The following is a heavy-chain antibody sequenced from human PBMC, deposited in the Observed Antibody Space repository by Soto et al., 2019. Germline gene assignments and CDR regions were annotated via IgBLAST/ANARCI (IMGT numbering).Heavy chain of an antibody. D-gene: IGHD2-15*01. CDR2: IYYRGST. CDR1: GGSISSGDYY. V-gene: IGHV4-30-4*01. Sequence: QVQLQESGPGLVKPSQTLSLTCTVSGGSISSGDYYCSWIRQPPGKGLEWIGYIYYRGSTYYNPSLKSRVTISVDPPQNQFPLKLSSVTAADTAVYYCARGLGSGYYYYYGMDVWGQGTTVTVSS. CDR3: ARGLGSGYYYYYGMDV. J-gene: IGHJ6*02.